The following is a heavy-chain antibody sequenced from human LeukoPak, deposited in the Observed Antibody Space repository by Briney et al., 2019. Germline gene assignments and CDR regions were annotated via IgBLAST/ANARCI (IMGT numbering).Heavy chain of an antibody. Sequence: GASVKVSCKVSGYILSELSINWVRQAPGKGLEWVGGFDPEDGETLYAQNFQGRVTMTEDTSTGTAYMELSRLRSDDTAVYYCARDYTPVAARPPRGEYWGQGTLVTVSS. V-gene: IGHV1-24*01. CDR1: GYILSELS. J-gene: IGHJ4*02. D-gene: IGHD6-6*01. CDR2: FDPEDGET. CDR3: ARDYTPVAARPPRGEY.